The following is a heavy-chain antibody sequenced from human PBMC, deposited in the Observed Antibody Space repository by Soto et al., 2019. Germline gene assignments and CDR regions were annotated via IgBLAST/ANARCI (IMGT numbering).Heavy chain of an antibody. J-gene: IGHJ6*02. V-gene: IGHV4-30-4*01. Sequence: QVQLQESGPGLVKPSQTLSLTCTVSGGSISSGDYYWSWIRQPPGKGLEWIGYIYYSGSTYYNPSLXGXVXIXXDTSKSQFSLKLSSVTAADTAVYYCARASPVVTGVWGQGTTVTVSS. D-gene: IGHD5-18*01. CDR3: ARASPVVTGV. CDR2: IYYSGST. CDR1: GGSISSGDYY.